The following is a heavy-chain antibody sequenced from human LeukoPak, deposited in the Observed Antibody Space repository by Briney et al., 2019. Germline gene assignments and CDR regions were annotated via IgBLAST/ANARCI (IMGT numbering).Heavy chain of an antibody. CDR3: ARDFSEYYYDSSGYYDY. D-gene: IGHD3-22*01. J-gene: IGHJ4*02. V-gene: IGHV4-59*01. Sequence: SETLSLTCAVSGGSLRSYCWNWIRQPPGKGLEWIGYIYYSGSTDYNPSLRSRVTISVDTSKNQFSLKLSSVTAADTAVYYCARDFSEYYYDSSGYYDYWGQGTLVTVSS. CDR2: IYYSGST. CDR1: GGSLRSYC.